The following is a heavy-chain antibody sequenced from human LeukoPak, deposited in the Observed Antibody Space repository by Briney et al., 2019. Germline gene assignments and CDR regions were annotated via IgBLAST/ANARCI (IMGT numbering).Heavy chain of an antibody. V-gene: IGHV4-59*08. J-gene: IGHJ4*02. D-gene: IGHD2-15*01. CDR3: ARHPFATPFDY. CDR1: GGSISDNY. Sequence: PSETLSLTCTVSGGSISDNYWSWIRQPPGKGLEWIGYAYYSGHTNYNSSLKSRVTMSLDTSKSQFSLRLSSVTAADTAVYFCARHPFATPFDYWGPGTLVTVSS. CDR2: AYYSGHT.